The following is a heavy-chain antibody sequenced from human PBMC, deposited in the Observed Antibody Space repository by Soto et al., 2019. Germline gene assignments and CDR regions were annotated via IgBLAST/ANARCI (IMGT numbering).Heavy chain of an antibody. CDR1: GYSFTSYW. D-gene: IGHD2-2*01. Sequence: PXESLKISCKGSGYSFTSYWISWVRQMPGKGLEWMGRIDPSDSYTNYSPSFQGHVTISADKSISTAYLQWSSLRASDTAMYYCARRSADGYYYYYGMDVWGQGTTVTVSS. CDR3: ARRSADGYYYYYGMDV. J-gene: IGHJ6*02. V-gene: IGHV5-10-1*01. CDR2: IDPSDSYT.